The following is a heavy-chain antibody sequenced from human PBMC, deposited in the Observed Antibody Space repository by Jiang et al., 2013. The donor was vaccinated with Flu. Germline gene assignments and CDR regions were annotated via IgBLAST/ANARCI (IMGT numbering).Heavy chain of an antibody. J-gene: IGHJ4*02. D-gene: IGHD4-17*01. CDR3: ARYDYGDYYFDY. V-gene: IGHV2-5*02. CDR1: GFSLSTNGVG. CDR2: IYWDDDK. Sequence: KPTQTLTLTCTFSGFSLSTNGVGVGWIRQPPGKALEWLGIIYWDDDKRYSPFPKSRLTFTQDTSKKQVVLTMTNVDPVDTATYYCARYDYGDYYFDYWGQGTLVTVSS.